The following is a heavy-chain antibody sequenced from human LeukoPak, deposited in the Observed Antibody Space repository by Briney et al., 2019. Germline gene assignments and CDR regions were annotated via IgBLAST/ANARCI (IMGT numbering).Heavy chain of an antibody. CDR3: ARGGTMVVYY. D-gene: IGHD3-10*01. J-gene: IGHJ4*02. V-gene: IGHV3-33*01. CDR1: GFSFSNYG. Sequence: GRSLRLSCAASGFSFSNYGMHWVRQAPGKGLEWVAVIWRDGSNKYYADSVKGRFTISRDNSNNTLYLQMNSLRVEDTAVYYCARGGTMVVYYWGQGTLVTVSS. CDR2: IWRDGSNK.